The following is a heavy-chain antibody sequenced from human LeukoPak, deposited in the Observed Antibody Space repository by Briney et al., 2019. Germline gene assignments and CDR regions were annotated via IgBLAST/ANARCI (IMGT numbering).Heavy chain of an antibody. D-gene: IGHD1-26*01. CDR1: GFTFSSYA. CDR2: ISGSGGST. Sequence: GGSLRLSCAASGFTFSSYAMSWVRQAPGKGLEWVSAISGSGGSTYYADSVKGRFTISRDNSKNTLYLQMNSLRAEDTAVYYCASHVGATKGYDAIDIWGQGTMVTVSS. CDR3: ASHVGATKGYDAIDI. V-gene: IGHV3-23*01. J-gene: IGHJ3*02.